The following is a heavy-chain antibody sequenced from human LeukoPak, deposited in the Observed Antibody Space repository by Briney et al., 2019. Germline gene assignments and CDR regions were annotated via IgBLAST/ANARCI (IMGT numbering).Heavy chain of an antibody. CDR3: ARGDFWSGYPFDY. Sequence: SETLSLTCAVYGGSFSGCYWSWIRQPPGKGLEWIGEINHSGSTNYNPSLKSRVTISVDTSKNQFSLKLSSVTAADTAVYYCARGDFWSGYPFDYWGQGTLVTVSS. CDR1: GGSFSGCY. CDR2: INHSGST. J-gene: IGHJ4*02. D-gene: IGHD3-3*01. V-gene: IGHV4-34*01.